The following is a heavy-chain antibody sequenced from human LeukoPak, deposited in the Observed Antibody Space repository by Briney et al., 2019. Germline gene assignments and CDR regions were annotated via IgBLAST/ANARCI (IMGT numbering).Heavy chain of an antibody. V-gene: IGHV3-21*04. J-gene: IGHJ4*02. Sequence: GGSLRLSCAASGFTFSSYSMNWVRQAPGKGLEWVSSISSSSSYICYADSVKGRFTISRDNAKNLLYLQTNSLRAEDTAVYYCARGSGWCDYWGQGTLVTVSS. CDR1: GFTFSSYS. D-gene: IGHD6-19*01. CDR3: ARGSGWCDY. CDR2: ISSSSSYI.